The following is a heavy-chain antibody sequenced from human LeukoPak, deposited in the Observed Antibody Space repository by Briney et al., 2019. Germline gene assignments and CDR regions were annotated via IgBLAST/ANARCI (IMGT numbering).Heavy chain of an antibody. D-gene: IGHD6-6*01. CDR2: IYPGDSDT. V-gene: IGHV5-51*01. CDR3: ARHMPYSSSPFDY. J-gene: IGHJ4*02. Sequence: GASLQISCKGSGYSFTSYWIGWVRQLPGKGLEWMGIIYPGDSDTRYSPSFQGQVTISADKSISTAYLQWSSLKASDTAMYYCARHMPYSSSPFDYWGQGTLVTVSS. CDR1: GYSFTSYW.